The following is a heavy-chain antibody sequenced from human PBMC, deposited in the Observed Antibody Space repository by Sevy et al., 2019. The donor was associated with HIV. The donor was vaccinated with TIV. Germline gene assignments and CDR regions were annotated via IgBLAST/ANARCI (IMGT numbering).Heavy chain of an antibody. CDR1: GGSIRSSGDY. D-gene: IGHD3-3*01. V-gene: IGHV4-31*03. J-gene: IGHJ4*02. CDR2: IYHSGST. Sequence: SETLSLTCTVSGGSIRSSGDYWSWIRQHPGKGLEWIAYIYHSGSTYSNPSLKSRLTISVDTSKNHLSLRLTSVTAADTAVYYCAKVAPDYDFWTGYRHYFQDWGQGTLVTVSS. CDR3: AKVAPDYDFWTGYRHYFQD.